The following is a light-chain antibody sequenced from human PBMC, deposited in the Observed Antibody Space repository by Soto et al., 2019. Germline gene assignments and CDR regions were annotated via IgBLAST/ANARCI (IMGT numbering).Light chain of an antibody. CDR3: QQYGSSPWYT. CDR2: AAS. V-gene: IGKV3-20*01. CDR1: QRVTSGY. J-gene: IGKJ2*01. Sequence: EIVLTQSPGTLSLSPGDRATLSCRASQRVTSGYLAWYQQKPGQAPRLLIYAASSRATGIPDRFSGSGAGTDFTLTITRLEPEDFAVDDCQQYGSSPWYTFGQGTKLEIK.